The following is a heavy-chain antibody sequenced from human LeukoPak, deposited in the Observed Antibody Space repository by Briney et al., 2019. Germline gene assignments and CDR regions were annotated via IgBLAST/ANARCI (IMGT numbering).Heavy chain of an antibody. V-gene: IGHV3-30-3*01. CDR3: ARDDLYYGSGSYYKMGFDY. J-gene: IGHJ4*02. CDR1: GFTFSSYA. CDR2: ISYDGSNK. Sequence: PAGSLRLSCAASGFTFSSYAMDWVRQAPGKGLVWLAVISYDGSNKYYADSVKGRFTSSRDNSKNTLYLQMNSLRAEDTAVYYCARDDLYYGSGSYYKMGFDYWGQGTLVTVSS. D-gene: IGHD3-10*01.